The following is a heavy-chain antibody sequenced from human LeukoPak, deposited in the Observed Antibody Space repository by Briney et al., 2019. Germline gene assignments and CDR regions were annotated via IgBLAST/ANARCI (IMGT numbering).Heavy chain of an antibody. CDR3: AKDDDDGDHVVVDH. CDR2: ISYDGNNK. CDR1: GFSFSNYV. D-gene: IGHD4-17*01. J-gene: IGHJ4*02. V-gene: IGHV3-30*18. Sequence: GGSLRLSCAASGFSFSNYVMYWVRQAPRKGLEWVAVISYDGNNKYYADSVKGRFTISRDNSKNTLYLQMNSLRAEDTAIYYCAKDDDDGDHVVVDHWGQGTLVTVSS.